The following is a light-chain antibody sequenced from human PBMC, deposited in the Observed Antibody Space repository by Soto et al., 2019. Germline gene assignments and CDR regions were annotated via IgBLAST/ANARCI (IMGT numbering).Light chain of an antibody. CDR2: GAS. J-gene: IGKJ1*01. V-gene: IGKV3-15*01. CDR3: QQYNTWLWT. Sequence: EIVLTQSPGTLSLSPGERATLSCRASQSVSSSYLGWYQQKPGQAPRLLIHGASTRATGIPARFSGSGFGTEFILTLSSLQSEDFAVYYCQQYNTWLWTFGQGTKVEGK. CDR1: QSVSSSY.